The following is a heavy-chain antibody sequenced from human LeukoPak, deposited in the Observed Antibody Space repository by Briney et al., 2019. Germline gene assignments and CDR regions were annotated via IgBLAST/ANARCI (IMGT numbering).Heavy chain of an antibody. D-gene: IGHD6-13*01. Sequence: PGRSLRLSCAASGFTFSSYGMHWVRQAPGKGLEGVAVISYDGSNKYYADSVKGRFTISRDNSKNTLYLQMNSLRAEDTAVYYCARDDSSTVYGMDVWGQGTTVTVSS. CDR3: ARDDSSTVYGMDV. J-gene: IGHJ6*02. CDR1: GFTFSSYG. V-gene: IGHV3-30*03. CDR2: ISYDGSNK.